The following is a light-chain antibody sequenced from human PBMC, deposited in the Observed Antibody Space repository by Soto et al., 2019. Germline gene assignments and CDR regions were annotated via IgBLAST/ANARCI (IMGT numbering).Light chain of an antibody. CDR1: QSVSSN. CDR2: GAS. V-gene: IGKV3-15*01. CDR3: QQYNNWPPWT. Sequence: EIVMTQSPATLSVSPGERATHSCRASQSVSSNVAWYQQKPGQAPRLLIYGASTRATGIPARFSGSGSGTEFTLTISSLQSEDFAVYYCQQYNNWPPWTFGQGTKVDIK. J-gene: IGKJ1*01.